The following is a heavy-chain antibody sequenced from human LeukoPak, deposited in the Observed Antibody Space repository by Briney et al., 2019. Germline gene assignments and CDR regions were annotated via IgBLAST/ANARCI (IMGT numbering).Heavy chain of an antibody. J-gene: IGHJ4*02. CDR3: TRDTDYGSSTNYFDS. Sequence: PGGSLRLSCAASGFTFDDYAMHWVRQAPGKGLEWVALISWEGHTTYYADSVRGRFTISRDNSKNSLYLQINSLRTEDTAFYYCTRDTDYGSSTNYFDSWGQGTLVSVSS. CDR2: ISWEGHTT. V-gene: IGHV3-43*01. D-gene: IGHD3-10*01. CDR1: GFTFDDYA.